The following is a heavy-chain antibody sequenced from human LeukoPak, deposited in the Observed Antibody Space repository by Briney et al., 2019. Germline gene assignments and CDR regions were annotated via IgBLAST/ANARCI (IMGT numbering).Heavy chain of an antibody. CDR1: GGSISSYY. V-gene: IGHV4-59*01. CDR2: IYYSGST. J-gene: IGHJ4*02. D-gene: IGHD2-2*02. CDR3: ARGAATAATPFDY. Sequence: SETLSLTCTVSGGSISSYYWGWIRQPPGKGLEWIGYIYYSGSTNYNPSLKSRVTVSVDTSKNQFSLKLSSVTAADTAVYYCARGAATAATPFDYWGQGTLVTVSS.